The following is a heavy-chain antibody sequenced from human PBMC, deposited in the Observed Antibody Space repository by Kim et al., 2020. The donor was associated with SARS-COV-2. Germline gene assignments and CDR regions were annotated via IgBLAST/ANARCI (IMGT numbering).Heavy chain of an antibody. J-gene: IGHJ2*01. V-gene: IGHV3-11*04. CDR3: ARDLNRRGGDWYFDL. D-gene: IGHD5-12*01. Sequence: DAVKGRFTNSRDNAKNSLYLQMNSLRAEDTAVYYCARDLNRRGGDWYFDLWGRGTLVTVSS.